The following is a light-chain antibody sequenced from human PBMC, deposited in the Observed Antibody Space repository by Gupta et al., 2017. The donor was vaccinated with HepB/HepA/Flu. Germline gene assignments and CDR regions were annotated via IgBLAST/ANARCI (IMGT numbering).Light chain of an antibody. Sequence: QSALTQPAAVYGSPGQSITLSCTGTSSDIGGYKYVSWSQQHPNKAPKLMIYDVSNRPSGISNRFSGSKSGNTASLTISGLQADDEADYYGSSYTTSNTVVFGGGTKLTVL. CDR3: SSYTTSNTVV. V-gene: IGLV2-14*03. CDR1: SSDIGGYKY. CDR2: DVS. J-gene: IGLJ2*01.